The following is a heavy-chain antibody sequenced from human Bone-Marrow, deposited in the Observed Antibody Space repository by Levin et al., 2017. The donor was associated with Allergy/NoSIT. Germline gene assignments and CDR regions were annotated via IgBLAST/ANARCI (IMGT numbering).Heavy chain of an antibody. D-gene: IGHD3-9*01. CDR1: GYTFFNYG. CDR2: ISGYNGNT. J-gene: IGHJ5*02. CDR3: ARDHSDDMAYWFGP. V-gene: IGHV1-18*01. Sequence: ASVKVSCNTSGYTFFNYGVAWVRQAPGQGLEWMGWISGYNGNTIYAEKFQGRVSMTRDTSTKAFYLHLNGLTSDDTAVYYCARDHSDDMAYWFGPWGQGTLVTVSS.